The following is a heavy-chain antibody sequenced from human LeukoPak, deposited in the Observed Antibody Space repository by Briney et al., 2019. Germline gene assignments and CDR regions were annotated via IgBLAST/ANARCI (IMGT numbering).Heavy chain of an antibody. D-gene: IGHD3-10*01. CDR1: GFTFSSYG. V-gene: IGHV3-30*03. Sequence: GGSLRLSCAASGFTFSSYGMHWVRQAPGKGLEWVAVISYDGSNKYYADSVKGRFTISRDNSKNTLYLQMNNLRAEDTAVYYCATYYYGSGSYYIHYYGMDVWGKGTTVTVSS. CDR2: ISYDGSNK. CDR3: ATYYYGSGSYYIHYYGMDV. J-gene: IGHJ6*04.